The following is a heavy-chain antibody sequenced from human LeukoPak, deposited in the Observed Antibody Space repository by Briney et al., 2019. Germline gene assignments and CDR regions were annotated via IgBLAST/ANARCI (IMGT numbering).Heavy chain of an antibody. Sequence: GGSLRLSCAASGFTFSDYYMNWVRQAPGKGLEWVSAISGSGAGTYYADSVKGRFTISRDNSKNTLYLQMNSLRAKDTAVYYCAKDGRPLWFGEEGGQGTLVTVSS. CDR2: ISGSGAGT. CDR3: AKDGRPLWFGEE. CDR1: GFTFSDYY. V-gene: IGHV3-23*01. J-gene: IGHJ4*02. D-gene: IGHD3-10*01.